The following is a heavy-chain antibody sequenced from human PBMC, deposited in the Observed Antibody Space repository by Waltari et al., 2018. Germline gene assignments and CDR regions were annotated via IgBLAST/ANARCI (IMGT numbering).Heavy chain of an antibody. V-gene: IGHV3-23*04. CDR3: AKDQRGGMVQGVIN. D-gene: IGHD3-10*01. Sequence: EVPLVESGGGLVQPGGSMRLSCAASGFPFSSYAMRWVRQAPAKGLEWVSAMSGSGGSTYYADSVKGRVTISRDNSKNTLYLQMNSLRAEDTAVYYCAKDQRGGMVQGVINWGQGTLVTVSS. CDR1: GFPFSSYA. J-gene: IGHJ4*02. CDR2: MSGSGGST.